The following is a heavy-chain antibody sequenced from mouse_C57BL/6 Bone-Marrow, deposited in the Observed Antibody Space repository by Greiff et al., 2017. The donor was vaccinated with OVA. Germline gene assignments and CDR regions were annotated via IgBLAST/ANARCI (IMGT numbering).Heavy chain of an antibody. CDR2: ISDGGSYT. J-gene: IGHJ2*01. Sequence: EVKLVESGGGLVKPGGSLKLSCAASGFTFSSYAMSWVRQTPEKRLEWVATISDGGSYTYYPDNVKGRFTISRDNAKNNLYLQMSHLKSEDTAMYYCARDLTRSFDYWGQGTTLTVSS. CDR3: ARDLTRSFDY. CDR1: GFTFSSYA. V-gene: IGHV5-4*01.